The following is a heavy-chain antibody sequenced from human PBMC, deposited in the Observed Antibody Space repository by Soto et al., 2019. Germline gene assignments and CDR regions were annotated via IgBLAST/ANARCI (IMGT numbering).Heavy chain of an antibody. CDR2: IYYSGST. CDR3: ARRLKVGAYFEY. Sequence: PSETLSLTCTVSGGSISSYYWSWIRQPPGKGLEWIGYIYYSGSTNYNPSLKSRVTISVDTSKNQLSLKLSSVTAAGTAVYYCARRLKVGAYFEYWGQRTLVTVSS. CDR1: GGSISSYY. V-gene: IGHV4-59*01. D-gene: IGHD1-26*01. J-gene: IGHJ4*02.